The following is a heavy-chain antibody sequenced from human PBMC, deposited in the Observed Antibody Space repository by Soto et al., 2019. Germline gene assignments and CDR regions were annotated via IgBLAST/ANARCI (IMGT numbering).Heavy chain of an antibody. CDR3: AKAPENYGSGSYYFDV. CDR1: GDSVSSNSAA. D-gene: IGHD3-10*01. Sequence: SQTLSLTCAISGDSVSSNSAAWNWIRQSPSRGLEWLGRTYYRSKWYNDYAVSVKSRITINPDTSKNQFSLQLNSVTPEDTAVYYCAKAPENYGSGSYYFDVWGQGTTDTVSS. J-gene: IGHJ6*02. V-gene: IGHV6-1*01. CDR2: TYYRSKWYN.